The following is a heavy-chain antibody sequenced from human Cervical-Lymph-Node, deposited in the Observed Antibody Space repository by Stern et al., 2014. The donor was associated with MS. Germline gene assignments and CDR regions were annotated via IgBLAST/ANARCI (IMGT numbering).Heavy chain of an antibody. Sequence: VQLVESGGGLVQPGGSLRLSCAVSGFTVSSHYMSWVRQAPGKGLESVSVLYRGGSTYYADSVKGRFTISRDNSKNTLYLQMNSLRAEDTAVYYCARDRRYCSGVNCYSGADYWGQGTLVTVSS. CDR1: GFTVSSHY. D-gene: IGHD2-15*01. CDR3: ARDRRYCSGVNCYSGADY. CDR2: LYRGGST. V-gene: IGHV3-66*02. J-gene: IGHJ4*02.